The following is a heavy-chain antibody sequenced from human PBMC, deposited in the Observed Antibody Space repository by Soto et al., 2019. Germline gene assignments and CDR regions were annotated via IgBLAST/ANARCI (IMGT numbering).Heavy chain of an antibody. CDR2: ISAYNGNT. J-gene: IGHJ6*02. D-gene: IGHD3-3*01. CDR1: GYTFTSYG. V-gene: IGHV1-18*01. CDR3: ARGGPGDFWSGYYYYYYGMDV. Sequence: ASVKVSCKASGYTFTSYGISWVRQAPGQGLEWMGWISAYNGNTNYAQKLQGRVTMTTDTSTSTAYMELRSLRSDDTAVYYCARGGPGDFWSGYYYYYYGMDVWGQGTTVTVSS.